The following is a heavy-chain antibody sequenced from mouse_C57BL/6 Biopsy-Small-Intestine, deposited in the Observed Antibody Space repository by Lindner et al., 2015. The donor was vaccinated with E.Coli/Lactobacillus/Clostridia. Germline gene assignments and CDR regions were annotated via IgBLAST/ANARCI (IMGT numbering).Heavy chain of an antibody. D-gene: IGHD1-1*01. CDR1: GFTFSNYA. V-gene: IGHV5-4*01. Sequence: VQLQESGGGLVKPGGSLKLSCAASGFTFSNYAMSWVRQTPEKRLEWVATISDGGSYTYYPDNVKGRFTISRDNAKNNLYLQMSHLKSEDTAMYYCASYYYGSSGDYYYAMDYWGQGTSVTVSS. CDR2: ISDGGSYT. CDR3: ASYYYGSSGDYYYAMDY. J-gene: IGHJ4*01.